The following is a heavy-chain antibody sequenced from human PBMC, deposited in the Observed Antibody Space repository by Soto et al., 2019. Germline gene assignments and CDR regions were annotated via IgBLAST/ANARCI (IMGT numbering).Heavy chain of an antibody. J-gene: IGHJ5*02. Sequence: ASVKVSCKASGYTFTSYDINWVRQAPGQGLEWMGIINPSGGSTSYAQKFQGRVTMTRDTSTSTVYMELSSLRSEDTAVYYCARANSGYSYGNNWFDPWGQGTLVTVSS. CDR1: GYTFTSYD. V-gene: IGHV1-46*01. CDR2: INPSGGST. D-gene: IGHD5-18*01. CDR3: ARANSGYSYGNNWFDP.